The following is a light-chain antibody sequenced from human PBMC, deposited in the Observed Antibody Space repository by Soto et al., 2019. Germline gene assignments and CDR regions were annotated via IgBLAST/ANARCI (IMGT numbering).Light chain of an antibody. CDR2: WAS. J-gene: IGKJ1*01. V-gene: IGKV4-1*01. Sequence: DIVMTQSPDSLAVSLGERATINCKSSQSVLYSSNNKNHLAWYQQKPGQPPKLLIYWASTRESGVPDRFSGSGSGTDFTLTISSLQAEDVAVYYCQQYYRPWTFGQGTKVEIK. CDR3: QQYYRPWT. CDR1: QSVLYSSNNKNH.